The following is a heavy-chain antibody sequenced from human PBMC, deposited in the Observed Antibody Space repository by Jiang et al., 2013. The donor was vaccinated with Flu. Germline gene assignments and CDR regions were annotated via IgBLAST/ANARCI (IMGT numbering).Heavy chain of an antibody. CDR1: GDSISSSSYY. V-gene: IGHV4-39*01. CDR2: IYYSGST. J-gene: IGHJ6*02. CDR3: ARHPDYGSGSYCAYYYFYGMDV. D-gene: IGHD3-10*01. Sequence: LLKPSETLSLTCTVSGDSISSSSYYWGWIRQPPGKGLEWIGNIYYSGSTYYNPSLKSRVTISVDTSKNQFSLKLSSVTAADTAVYYCARHPDYGSGSYCAYYYFYGMDVWGQGTTVTVSS.